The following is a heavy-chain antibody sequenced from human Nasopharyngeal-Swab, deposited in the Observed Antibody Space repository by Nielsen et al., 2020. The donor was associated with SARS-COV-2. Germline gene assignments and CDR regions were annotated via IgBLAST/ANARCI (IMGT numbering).Heavy chain of an antibody. CDR1: GFTFSSFW. D-gene: IGHD6-13*01. Sequence: GESLKISCAASGFTFSSFWMTWVRQAPGKGLEWVANIKQDGSETYYVDSVKGRFTISRDNAQNSLYLQMNSLRADDTAVYYCARLSGSSGDFDLWGRGTLVTVSS. V-gene: IGHV3-7*01. CDR3: ARLSGSSGDFDL. J-gene: IGHJ2*01. CDR2: IKQDGSET.